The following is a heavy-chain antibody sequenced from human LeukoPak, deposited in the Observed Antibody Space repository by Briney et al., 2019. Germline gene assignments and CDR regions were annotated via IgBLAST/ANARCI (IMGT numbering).Heavy chain of an antibody. D-gene: IGHD6-25*01. CDR2: ISSSGSTI. V-gene: IGHV3-48*03. CDR3: AREVTEWDRQRDYFDY. CDR1: GFTFSSYE. J-gene: IGHJ4*02. Sequence: PGGSLRLSCAASGFTFSSYEMNWVRQAPGKGLEWVSYISSSGSTIYYADSVKGRFTISRDNAKNSLYLQMNSLRAEDTAVYYCAREVTEWDRQRDYFDYWGQGTLVTVSS.